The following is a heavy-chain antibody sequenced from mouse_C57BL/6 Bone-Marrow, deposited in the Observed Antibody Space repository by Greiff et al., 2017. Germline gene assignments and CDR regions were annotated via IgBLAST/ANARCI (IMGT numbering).Heavy chain of an antibody. Sequence: QVQLQQPDAELVKPGASVKISCKVSGYTFTDHPIHWMKQRPEQGLEWIGYIYPRDGSTKYNEKFKGTATLTADKSSSTAYMPLNSLTSEDSAVYFCARKGSSYGYFDYGGQGTTLTVSA. CDR3: ARKGSSYGYFDY. V-gene: IGHV1-78*01. D-gene: IGHD1-1*01. CDR1: GYTFTDHP. CDR2: IYPRDGST. J-gene: IGHJ2*01.